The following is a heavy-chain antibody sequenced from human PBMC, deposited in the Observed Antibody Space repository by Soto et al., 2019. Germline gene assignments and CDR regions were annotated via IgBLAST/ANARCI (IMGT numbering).Heavy chain of an antibody. CDR2: INAGNGNT. J-gene: IGHJ4*02. Sequence: PVQVSCTDSGYTYSTYARHWVRHAPGQRLEWMGWINAGNGNTKYSQRFQGRVTITRDTSASTAYMDLSSLRSEDTAVYYCARGGPPIGYWGQGTLVTVSS. D-gene: IGHD3-10*01. CDR1: GYTYSTYA. CDR3: ARGGPPIGY. V-gene: IGHV1-3*01.